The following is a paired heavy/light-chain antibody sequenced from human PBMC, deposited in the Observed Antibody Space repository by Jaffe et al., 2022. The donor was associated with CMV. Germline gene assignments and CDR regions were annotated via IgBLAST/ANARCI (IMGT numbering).Heavy chain of an antibody. CDR3: ARDDRWLQSYGVDV. Sequence: EVQLVESGGGLVQPGGSLRLSCAASGFTFSRYSMNWVRQAPGQGLEWVSYISPSSSSTYYADSVKGRFTISRDNAKNSLHLQMNSLRDEDTAVYYCARDDRWLQSYGVDVWGQGTTVTVSS. V-gene: IGHV3-48*02. J-gene: IGHJ6*02. CDR2: ISPSSSST. CDR1: GFTFSRYS. D-gene: IGHD5-12*01.
Light chain of an antibody. CDR1: SSNIGSKT. J-gene: IGLJ3*02. V-gene: IGLV1-44*01. CDR2: SNN. CDR3: ATWDDRLSGWV. Sequence: QSVLTQPPSASGTPGQRVTISCSGTSSNIGSKTVNWYQQVPGTAPKLLIYSNNQRPSGVPDRFSGSKSGTSASLAISGLQSEDEADYYCATWDDRLSGWVFGGGTKLTVL.